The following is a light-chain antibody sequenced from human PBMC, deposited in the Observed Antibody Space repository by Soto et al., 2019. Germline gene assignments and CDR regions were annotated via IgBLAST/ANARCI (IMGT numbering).Light chain of an antibody. CDR2: DAS. CDR3: QQCYMGWT. Sequence: IQLTQSPSSLSASVGDRVTITCRASQSISIWLSWYQQKPGKAPKLLIYDASNLKSGVPSRFSGSGSGTKFTLTIASLQPEDFGTYYCQQCYMGWTFGQGTKVDIK. V-gene: IGKV1-5*01. CDR1: QSISIW. J-gene: IGKJ1*01.